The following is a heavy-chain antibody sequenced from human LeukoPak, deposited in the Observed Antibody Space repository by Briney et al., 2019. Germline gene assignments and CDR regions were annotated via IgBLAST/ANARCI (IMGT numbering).Heavy chain of an antibody. V-gene: IGHV3-53*01. CDR1: GFTVSSTY. CDR2: IYSGGST. J-gene: IGHJ5*02. CDR3: ARGVSYGSGSYIGDP. Sequence: GGSLRLSCAASGFTVSSTYMSWVRQAPGKGLEWVSVIYSGGSTYYADSVKGRFTISRDNSKNTFYLQMNSLRAEDTAAYYCARGVSYGSGSYIGDPWGQGTLVTVPS. D-gene: IGHD3-10*01.